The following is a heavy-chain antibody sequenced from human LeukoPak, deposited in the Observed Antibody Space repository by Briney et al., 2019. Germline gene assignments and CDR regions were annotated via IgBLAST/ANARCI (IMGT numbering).Heavy chain of an antibody. CDR1: GYTFTGYY. V-gene: IGHV1-2*02. Sequence: GASVKVSCKASGYTFTGYYMHWVRQAPGQGLEWMGWINPSSGGTNYAQKFQGRVTMTRDTSISTAYMELSRLRSDDTAVYYCARPYDFWSGIIDYWGQGTLVTVSS. D-gene: IGHD3-3*01. CDR2: INPSSGGT. J-gene: IGHJ4*02. CDR3: ARPYDFWSGIIDY.